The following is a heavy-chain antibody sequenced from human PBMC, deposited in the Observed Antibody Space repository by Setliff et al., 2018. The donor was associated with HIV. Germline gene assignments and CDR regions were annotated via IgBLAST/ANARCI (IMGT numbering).Heavy chain of an antibody. Sequence: GESLKISCAVSGFTFRQAWMSWVRQAPGKGLEWVGRIKSKTDGGATGYAAPVEGRFTISRDDSKKMVYLQMNSLKTEDTATYYCATEGGHDFWSGDYWYFDVWGKGTTVTVSS. D-gene: IGHD3-3*01. J-gene: IGHJ6*04. V-gene: IGHV3-15*01. CDR3: ATEGGHDFWSGDYWYFDV. CDR2: IKSKTDGGAT. CDR1: GFTFRQAW.